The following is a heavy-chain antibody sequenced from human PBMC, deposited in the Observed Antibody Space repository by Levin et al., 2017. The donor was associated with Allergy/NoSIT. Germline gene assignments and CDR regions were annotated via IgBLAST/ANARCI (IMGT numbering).Heavy chain of an antibody. V-gene: IGHV3-23*01. Sequence: AGGSLRLSCAASGFTFSSSAMSWVRQAPGKGLEWVSAISTDSEYIFYADSVKGRVTISRDNSRNRLYLQMSSLRVDDTAVYYCAKGGLQLGYSFDSWGQGALVTVSS. J-gene: IGHJ4*02. CDR3: AKGGLQLGYSFDS. D-gene: IGHD6-13*01. CDR2: ISTDSEYI. CDR1: GFTFSSSA.